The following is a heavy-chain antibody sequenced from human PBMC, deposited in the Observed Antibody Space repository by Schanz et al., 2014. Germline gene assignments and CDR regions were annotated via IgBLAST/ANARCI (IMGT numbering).Heavy chain of an antibody. J-gene: IGHJ5*01. D-gene: IGHD2-15*01. V-gene: IGHV3-23*01. CDR1: GFTFSAYA. CDR3: AKTPREYCNYDNCPNWFDS. CDR2: ISASGGTT. Sequence: EVQLLESGGGLVQPGGSLRLSCAASGFTFSAYAMTWVRQIPGKGLEWVSAISASGGTTYYADSVKGRFTISRDNSKNTLYLQMNSLRAEDTAVYYCAKTPREYCNYDNCPNWFDSWGQGTLVNVSS.